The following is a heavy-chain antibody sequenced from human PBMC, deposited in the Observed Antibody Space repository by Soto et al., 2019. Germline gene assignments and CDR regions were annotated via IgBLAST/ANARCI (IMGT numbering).Heavy chain of an antibody. CDR3: ARGGGGRYFDC. CDR1: GFTFSSYG. J-gene: IGHJ4*02. V-gene: IGHV3-30*03. Sequence: QVQLVESGGGVVQPGRSLRLSCAASGFTFSSYGMHWVRQAPGKGLEWVAVISYDGSNKYYADSVKGRFTISRDNSKNTLYLQMNSLRAEDTAVYYCARGGGGRYFDCWGQGTLVTVSS. D-gene: IGHD1-26*01. CDR2: ISYDGSNK.